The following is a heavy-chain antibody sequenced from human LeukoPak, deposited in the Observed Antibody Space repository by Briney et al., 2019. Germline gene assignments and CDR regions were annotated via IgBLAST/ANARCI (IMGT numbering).Heavy chain of an antibody. V-gene: IGHV4-39*07. D-gene: IGHD6-19*01. CDR1: GGSISSSSYY. Sequence: SETLSLTCTVSGGSISSSSYYWGWIRQPPGKGLEWIGSIYYSGSTYYNPSLKSRVTISVDTSKNQFSLKLSSVTAADTAVYYCVLSHIFNIAVAGRFDPWGQGTLVTVSS. CDR2: IYYSGST. J-gene: IGHJ5*02. CDR3: VLSHIFNIAVAGRFDP.